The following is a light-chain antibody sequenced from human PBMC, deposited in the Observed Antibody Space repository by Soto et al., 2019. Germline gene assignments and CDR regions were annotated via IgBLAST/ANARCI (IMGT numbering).Light chain of an antibody. Sequence: EIVLTQSPGTLSLSPGERATLSCRASRSVSAGQVAWYQQKPGQAPRLLIYGASNRASGIPVRFSGGGSGTDFTLTISRLEPEDFALYYCQQYGWSPLTFGQGTKVEIK. J-gene: IGKJ1*01. CDR3: QQYGWSPLT. CDR2: GAS. CDR1: RSVSAGQ. V-gene: IGKV3-20*01.